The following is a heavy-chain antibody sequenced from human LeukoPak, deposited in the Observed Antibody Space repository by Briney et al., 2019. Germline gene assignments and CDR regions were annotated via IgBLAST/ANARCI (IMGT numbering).Heavy chain of an antibody. J-gene: IGHJ2*01. CDR1: GGSISNYY. Sequence: SETLSLICTVSGGSISNYYWSWIRQSPGKGLEWIGYIYYSGSTNYNPSLKSRVTISVDTSKNQFSLKLSSVTAADTAVYYCARVYYSSSYDYWYFDLWGRGTLVTVSS. CDR2: IYYSGST. CDR3: ARVYYSSSYDYWYFDL. D-gene: IGHD6-13*01. V-gene: IGHV4-59*01.